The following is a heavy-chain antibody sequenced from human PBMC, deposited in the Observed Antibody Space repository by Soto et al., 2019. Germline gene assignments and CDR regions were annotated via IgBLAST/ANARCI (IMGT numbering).Heavy chain of an antibody. D-gene: IGHD4-17*01. CDR2: ISRDSRSI. V-gene: IGHV3-9*01. CDR3: VKDALTTVAYYFDY. Sequence: GGALRVSCEVSGWRLDEYGMHCVLQAPWKGLEWIAGISRDSRSISYGASMKGRFTISRDNAKNSLYLQLNSLRADDTAFYYCVKDALTTVAYYFDYWGQGALVTVSS. J-gene: IGHJ4*02. CDR1: GWRLDEYG.